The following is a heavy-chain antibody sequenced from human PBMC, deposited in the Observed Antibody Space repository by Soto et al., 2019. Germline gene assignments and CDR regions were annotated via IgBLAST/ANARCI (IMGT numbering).Heavy chain of an antibody. CDR3: ARPGYCSGGSCQVPFDY. CDR1: GYTFTSYD. CDR2: MNPNSGNT. D-gene: IGHD2-15*01. Sequence: VKVSCKASGYTFTSYDLNWVRQATGQGLEWMGWMNPNSGNTGYAQKFQGRVTMTRNTSISTAYMELSSLRSEDTAVYYCARPGYCSGGSCQVPFDYWGQGTLVTVSS. V-gene: IGHV1-8*01. J-gene: IGHJ4*02.